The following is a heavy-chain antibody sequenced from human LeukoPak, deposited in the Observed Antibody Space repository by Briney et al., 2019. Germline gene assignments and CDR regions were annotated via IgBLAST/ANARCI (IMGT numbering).Heavy chain of an antibody. CDR3: ARTAALRLQWYFDL. Sequence: SETLALTCTVSGGSISAYSWTWIRQPPGKGLEWIGYIHNRGNTNYNPSLKSRVTISADTSRNQFSLKLSSVTAADTAVYYCARTAALRLQWYFDLWGRGTLVSVSS. CDR1: GGSISAYS. J-gene: IGHJ2*01. V-gene: IGHV4-59*01. D-gene: IGHD2-15*01. CDR2: IHNRGNT.